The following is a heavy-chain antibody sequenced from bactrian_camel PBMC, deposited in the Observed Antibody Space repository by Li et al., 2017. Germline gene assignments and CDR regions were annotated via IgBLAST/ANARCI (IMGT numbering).Heavy chain of an antibody. Sequence: QLVESGGGSVQAGGSLKLSCAASGYTYNRNCMAWFRQAPGKEREGVARIATGSGNTYYADSVKGRFTVSRDNAKNTLALQMDNLTTEDTGMYYCAIGVAGRPIAKGQGTQVTVS. D-gene: IGHD6*01. J-gene: IGHJ4*01. V-gene: IGHV3S1*01. CDR2: IATGSGNT. CDR1: GYTYNRNC.